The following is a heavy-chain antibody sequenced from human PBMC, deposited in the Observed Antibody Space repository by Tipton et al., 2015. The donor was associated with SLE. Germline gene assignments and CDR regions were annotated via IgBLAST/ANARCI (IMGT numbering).Heavy chain of an antibody. V-gene: IGHV3-23*01. J-gene: IGHJ3*02. CDR1: GFTFSHFA. Sequence: SLRLSCAASGFTFSHFAMSWVRQAPGKGLEWVSTINGSGGSTYYADSVRGRFTISRDKSKNTLYLQMNSLRAEDTAVYYCAKDQEDTDSARAAFDIWGQGTRVTVSS. D-gene: IGHD5-18*01. CDR3: AKDQEDTDSARAAFDI. CDR2: INGSGGST.